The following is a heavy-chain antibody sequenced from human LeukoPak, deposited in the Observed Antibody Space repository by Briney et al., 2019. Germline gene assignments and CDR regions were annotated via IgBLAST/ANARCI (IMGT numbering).Heavy chain of an antibody. J-gene: IGHJ4*02. D-gene: IGHD4-17*01. Sequence: SETLSLTCTVSGGSIDSYYWSWIRQPPGKGLEWIGYIYYSGSTNYNPSLKSRVTISVDTSKNQFSLKLSSVTAADTAVYYCASIRLYGDYAYFDYWGQGTLVTVSS. V-gene: IGHV4-59*01. CDR3: ASIRLYGDYAYFDY. CDR1: GGSIDSYY. CDR2: IYYSGST.